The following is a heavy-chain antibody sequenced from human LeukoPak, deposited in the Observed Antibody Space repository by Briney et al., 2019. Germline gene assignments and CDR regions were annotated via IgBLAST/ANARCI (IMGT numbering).Heavy chain of an antibody. CDR3: ARTYSSGWSPFSDY. CDR2: ISPNSGGT. D-gene: IGHD6-19*01. Sequence: ASVKVSCKASGYTFTGYYMHWVRQAPGQGLEWMGWISPNSGGTNYAQKFQGRVTMTRDTSISTAYMELSRLRSDDTAVYYCARTYSSGWSPFSDYWGQGTLVTVSS. V-gene: IGHV1-2*02. CDR1: GYTFTGYY. J-gene: IGHJ4*02.